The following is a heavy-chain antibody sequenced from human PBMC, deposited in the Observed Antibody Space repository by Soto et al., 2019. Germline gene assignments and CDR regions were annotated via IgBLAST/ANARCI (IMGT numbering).Heavy chain of an antibody. CDR3: ARALGLNWFDP. D-gene: IGHD5-12*01. Sequence: GGSLRLSCAASGFTFSDYYMSWIRQAPGKGLEWVSYISSSSSYTNYADSVKGRFTISRDNAKNSLYLQMNSLRAEDTAVYYCARALGLNWFDPWGQGTLVTVS. J-gene: IGHJ5*02. CDR1: GFTFSDYY. V-gene: IGHV3-11*05. CDR2: ISSSSSYT.